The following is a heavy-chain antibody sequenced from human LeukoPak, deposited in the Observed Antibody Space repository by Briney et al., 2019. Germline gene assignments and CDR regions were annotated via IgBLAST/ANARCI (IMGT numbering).Heavy chain of an antibody. CDR1: GYTFTSYD. J-gene: IGHJ4*02. CDR2: MNPNSGNT. Sequence: ASVKVSCKASGYTFTSYDINWVRQATGQGLEWMGWMNPNSGNTGYAQKFQGRVTITRNTSISTVYMELSSLRSEDTAVYYCARAQYGSGSYYMDYWGQGTLVTVSS. V-gene: IGHV1-8*03. CDR3: ARAQYGSGSYYMDY. D-gene: IGHD3-10*01.